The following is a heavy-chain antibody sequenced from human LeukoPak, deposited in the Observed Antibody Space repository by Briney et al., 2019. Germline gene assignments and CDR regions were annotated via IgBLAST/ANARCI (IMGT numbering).Heavy chain of an antibody. CDR2: IYTSGST. CDR3: ARMIRYYDFWSGLSLPSYYYYYYMDV. D-gene: IGHD3-3*01. V-gene: IGHV4-4*07. CDR1: GGSISSYY. Sequence: PSETLSLTCTVSGGSISSYYWSWIRQPAGKGLEWIGRIYTSGSTNYNPSLKSRVTMSVDTSKNQFSLKLSSVTAADTAVYYCARMIRYYDFWSGLSLPSYYYYYYMDVWGKGTTVTVS. J-gene: IGHJ6*03.